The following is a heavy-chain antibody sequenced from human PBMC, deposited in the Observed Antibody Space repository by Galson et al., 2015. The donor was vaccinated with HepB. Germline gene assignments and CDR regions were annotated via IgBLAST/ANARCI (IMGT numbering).Heavy chain of an antibody. CDR2: IWYDGSNK. CDR3: ARGGSGTIFGVVITPATPQLDV. CDR1: GFTFSSYA. J-gene: IGHJ6*02. D-gene: IGHD3-3*01. V-gene: IGHV3-33*08. Sequence: SLRLSCAASGFTFSSYAMHWVRQAPGKGLEWVAVIWYDGSNKYYADSVKGRFTISRDNSKNTLYLQMNSLRAEDTAVYYCARGGSGTIFGVVITPATPQLDVWGQGTTVTVPS.